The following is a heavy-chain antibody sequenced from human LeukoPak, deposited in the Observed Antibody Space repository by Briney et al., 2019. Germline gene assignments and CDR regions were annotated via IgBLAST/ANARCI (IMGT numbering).Heavy chain of an antibody. Sequence: GGSLRLSCAASGFTFSSYGMHWVRQAPGKGLEWVAVIPYDGSNKYYADSVKGRFTISRGNSKNTLYLQMNSLRAEDTAVYYCAQRSYYYYGMDVWGKGTTVTVSS. V-gene: IGHV3-30*03. CDR3: AQRSYYYYGMDV. J-gene: IGHJ6*04. CDR1: GFTFSSYG. CDR2: IPYDGSNK.